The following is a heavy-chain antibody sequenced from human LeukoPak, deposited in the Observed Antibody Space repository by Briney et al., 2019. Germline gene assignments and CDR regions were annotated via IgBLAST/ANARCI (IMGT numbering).Heavy chain of an antibody. CDR3: ARDRSSGWYIGCFDY. V-gene: IGHV3-30*01. CDR1: GFTFSSYA. J-gene: IGHJ4*02. CDR2: ISYDGSNK. Sequence: PGGSLRLSCAASGFTFSSYAMSWVRQAPGKGLEWVAVISYDGSNKYYADSVKGRFTISRDNSKNTLYLQMNSLRAEDTAVYYCARDRSSGWYIGCFDYWGLGTLVTVSS. D-gene: IGHD6-19*01.